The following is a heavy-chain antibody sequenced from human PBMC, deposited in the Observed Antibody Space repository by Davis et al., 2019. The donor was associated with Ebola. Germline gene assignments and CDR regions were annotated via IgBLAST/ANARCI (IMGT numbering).Heavy chain of an antibody. J-gene: IGHJ6*03. Sequence: PSETLSLTCAVYAGSFNAYYWSWIRQSPGTGLEWVGEINHSGTTPYNPSLKSRVTISADTSKSQFSLKISSVTAADTAVYYCARDNGYCSDTSCLYYDYYMDVWGTGTTVTVSS. CDR1: AGSFNAYY. V-gene: IGHV4-34*01. CDR3: ARDNGYCSDTSCLYYDYYMDV. D-gene: IGHD2-2*01. CDR2: INHSGTT.